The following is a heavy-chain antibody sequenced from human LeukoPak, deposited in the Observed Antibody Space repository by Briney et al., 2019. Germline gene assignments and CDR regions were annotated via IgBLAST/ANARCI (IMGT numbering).Heavy chain of an antibody. Sequence: GGSLRLSCAASGFTFSDYYMSWIRQAPGKGLEWVSYMNRGSTIDYADSVKGRFTISRDNSKNSLYLQMNSLSAEDTAVYYCARVSPEYFQHWGQGTPVTVSS. CDR2: MNRGSTI. V-gene: IGHV3-11*04. J-gene: IGHJ1*01. CDR1: GFTFSDYY. CDR3: ARVSPEYFQH.